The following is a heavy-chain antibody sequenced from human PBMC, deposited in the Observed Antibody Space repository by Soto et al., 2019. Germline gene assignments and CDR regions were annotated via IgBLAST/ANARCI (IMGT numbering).Heavy chain of an antibody. CDR2: IYSSGSS. J-gene: IGHJ6*02. CDR3: ARDGAAVRGGGMDV. Sequence: PSETLSLTCTVSGGSISSYYWSWVRQPPGKGLEWIGYIYSSGSSIYNSSLKSRVTLSVDTSKNQFSLKLRSVTAADTAVYYCARDGAAVRGGGMDVWGQGTTVTVS. D-gene: IGHD6-13*01. V-gene: IGHV4-59*01. CDR1: GGSISSYY.